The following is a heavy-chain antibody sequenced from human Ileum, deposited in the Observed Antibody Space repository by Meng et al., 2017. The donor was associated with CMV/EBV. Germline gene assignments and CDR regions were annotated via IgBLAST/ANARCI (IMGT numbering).Heavy chain of an antibody. V-gene: IGHV4-39*07. J-gene: IGHJ4*02. CDR2: ISYSGNT. D-gene: IGHD6-13*01. CDR3: AREPPSGQQLD. CDR1: GGSISSPPYF. Sequence: HLPRQELGPGLVKPSEPLSLTCPVSGGSISSPPYFWGWIRQPPGKGLEWIATISYSGNTYYNPSLKSPVTISLDTSKNQFSLKLTSVTAADTAVYYCAREPPSGQQLDWGQGTLVTVSS.